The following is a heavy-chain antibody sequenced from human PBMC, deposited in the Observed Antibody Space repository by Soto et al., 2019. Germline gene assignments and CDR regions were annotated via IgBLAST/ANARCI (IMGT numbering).Heavy chain of an antibody. CDR3: ARGRYGDY. J-gene: IGHJ4*02. CDR2: ISARNGNT. Sequence: QVHLVQSGAEGKKPGASVKVSCKASGYTFTSYGITWVRQAPGQGLERMGWISARNGNTDYAQKLQGRVIVTRDTSTSTAYMELRSLISADTAVYYCARGRYGDYWGQGALVTVSS. V-gene: IGHV1-18*01. D-gene: IGHD1-1*01. CDR1: GYTFTSYG.